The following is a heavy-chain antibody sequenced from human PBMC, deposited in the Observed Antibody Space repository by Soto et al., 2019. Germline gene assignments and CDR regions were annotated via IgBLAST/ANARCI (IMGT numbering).Heavy chain of an antibody. CDR2: TFSNDEK. Sequence: QVTLKESGPVLVKPTETLTLTCTVSGFSLSNARMGVSWIRQPPGKALEWLAHTFSNDEKSYSTSLKSRLTIFNDTSKSQVVLTMTNMDPVNTATYYCARMRLAGIVVFPRVMGFDSWGQGTMVTVSS. D-gene: IGHD3-22*01. V-gene: IGHV2-26*01. CDR1: GFSLSNARMG. J-gene: IGHJ3*02. CDR3: ARMRLAGIVVFPRVMGFDS.